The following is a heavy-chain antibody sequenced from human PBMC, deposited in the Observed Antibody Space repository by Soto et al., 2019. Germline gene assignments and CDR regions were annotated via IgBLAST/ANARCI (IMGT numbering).Heavy chain of an antibody. D-gene: IGHD2-8*01. Sequence: SVKVSCKASGGTFSSYAISWVRQAPGQGLEWMGGIIPIFGTANYAQKFQGRVAITADESTSTAYMELSSLRSEDTAVYYCARVVCTVRGDPPLMDVWCQGTTVTVSS. CDR1: GGTFSSYA. J-gene: IGHJ6*02. V-gene: IGHV1-69*13. CDR3: ARVVCTVRGDPPLMDV. CDR2: IIPIFGTA.